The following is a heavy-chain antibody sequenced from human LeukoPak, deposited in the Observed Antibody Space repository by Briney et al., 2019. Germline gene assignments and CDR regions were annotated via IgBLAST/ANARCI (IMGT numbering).Heavy chain of an antibody. J-gene: IGHJ4*02. D-gene: IGHD3-22*01. V-gene: IGHV3-53*01. Sequence: GGSLRLSCAASGFTVSSNYMTWVRQAPGKGLEWVSVLYSGAGTYYADSVKGRFTISRDNSKNTLYLQMNSLRAEDTAVYYCAKDLGDDSSGYYSLYFDYWGQGTLVTVSS. CDR2: LYSGAGT. CDR1: GFTVSSNY. CDR3: AKDLGDDSSGYYSLYFDY.